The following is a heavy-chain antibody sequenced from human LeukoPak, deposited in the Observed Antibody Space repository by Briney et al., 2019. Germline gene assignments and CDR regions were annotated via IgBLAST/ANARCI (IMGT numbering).Heavy chain of an antibody. CDR3: ARGKVGYDYVWGITQGSTTRYFDY. V-gene: IGHV4-30-4*01. J-gene: IGHJ4*02. CDR2: IYYSGNT. Sequence: PSQTLSLTCTVSGGSISSGDYYWSWIRQPPGKGLEWIGYIYYSGNTYYNPSLKSRVTISVDTSKNQFSLKLSSVTAADTAVYYCARGKVGYDYVWGITQGSTTRYFDYWGQGTLVTVSS. D-gene: IGHD3-16*01. CDR1: GGSISSGDYY.